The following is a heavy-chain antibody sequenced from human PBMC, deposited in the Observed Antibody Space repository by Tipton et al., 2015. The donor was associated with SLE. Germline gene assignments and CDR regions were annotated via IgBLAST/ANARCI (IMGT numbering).Heavy chain of an antibody. CDR3: ARVCAYHDSTGYCLFDN. D-gene: IGHD3-22*01. CDR2: ISAYNGHT. Sequence: QLVQSGAEVKKPGSSVKVFCKASGGTFSSYAISWVRQAPGQGLEWMGWISAYNGHTNYAQKLQDRVTLTTDTSTSTAYMELRSLRSDDTAVYYCARVCAYHDSTGYCLFDNWGQGTLVTVSS. CDR1: GGTFSSYA. J-gene: IGHJ4*02. V-gene: IGHV1-18*01.